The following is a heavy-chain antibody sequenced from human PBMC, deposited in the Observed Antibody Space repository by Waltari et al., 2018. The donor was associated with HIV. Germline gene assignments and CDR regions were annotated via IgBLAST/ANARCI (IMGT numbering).Heavy chain of an antibody. D-gene: IGHD6-25*01. V-gene: IGHV3-15*02. CDR1: GMSFSHAW. Sequence: EVQLVESGGAIVKPGESLRLSCAVSGMSFSHAWMSWVRQAPGKGLEWIARITTKADGESVDYAEVVRDRFTITRDDSTSTLFLQMSCLKTEDTALYYCSTSGWLDHWGQGTRVTVSS. CDR3: STSGWLDH. CDR2: ITTKADGESV. J-gene: IGHJ5*02.